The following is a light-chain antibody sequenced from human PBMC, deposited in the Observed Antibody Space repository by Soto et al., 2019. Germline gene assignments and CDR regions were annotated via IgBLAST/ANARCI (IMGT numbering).Light chain of an antibody. J-gene: IGLJ2*01. V-gene: IGLV1-51*02. Sequence: QSVLTQPPSVSAAPGQTVTISCSGSSSNIGSNYVSWYQQLPGTAPKLLIYENNKRPSGIPDRFSGSKSGTSATLGITGLQTGDEADYYCGTWDSSLSGVVFGGGTKLTVL. CDR1: SSNIGSNY. CDR2: ENN. CDR3: GTWDSSLSGVV.